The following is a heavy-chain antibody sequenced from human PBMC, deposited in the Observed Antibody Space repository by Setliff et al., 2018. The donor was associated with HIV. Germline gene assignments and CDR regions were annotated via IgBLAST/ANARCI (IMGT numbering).Heavy chain of an antibody. J-gene: IGHJ3*02. Sequence: KPSETLSLTCTVSGGSISGYYWGWIRQPPGKGLEWVGTIYYTGNTFYNPSLKSRISISVDTSKDYLSLKLTSVSAADTATYFCARHARGSHDFWTGYSNDAFDIWGQGTMVTVS. CDR2: IYYTGNT. V-gene: IGHV4-39*02. CDR3: ARHARGSHDFWTGYSNDAFDI. D-gene: IGHD3-3*01. CDR1: GGSISGYY.